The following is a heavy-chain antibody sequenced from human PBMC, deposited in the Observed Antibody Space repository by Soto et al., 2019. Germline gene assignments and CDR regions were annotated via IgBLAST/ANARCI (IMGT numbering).Heavy chain of an antibody. Sequence: QAQLVESGGGVIQPGRSLRLSCAASGFAFSRYGMHWVRQAPGTGLGWVAVISYDGRLQHYADSVKGRFTISRDNSKNMVLLQISSLRAEDTAVYYCVSDRGYGHASVPYSWGQGTLVSVSS. D-gene: IGHD5-18*01. CDR1: GFAFSRYG. CDR2: ISYDGRLQ. J-gene: IGHJ4*02. V-gene: IGHV3-30*03. CDR3: VSDRGYGHASVPYS.